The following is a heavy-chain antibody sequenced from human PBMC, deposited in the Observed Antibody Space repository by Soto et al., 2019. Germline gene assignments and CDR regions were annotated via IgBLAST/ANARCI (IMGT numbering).Heavy chain of an antibody. D-gene: IGHD6-19*01. V-gene: IGHV1-18*01. J-gene: IGHJ4*02. CDR3: ARDNIAVAGTAFDF. CDR1: GYTFTNYG. CDR2: ISGYNGNT. Sequence: ASVKVSCKASGYTFTNYGISWVRQAPGQGLEWMGWISGYNGNTNYAQKFQGGVTMTTDTSTNTAYMELRSLRSDDTAVYYCARDNIAVAGTAFDFWGQGTLVTVSS.